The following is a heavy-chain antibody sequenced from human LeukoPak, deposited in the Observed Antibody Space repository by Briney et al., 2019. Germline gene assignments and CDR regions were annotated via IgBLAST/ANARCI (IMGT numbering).Heavy chain of an antibody. CDR2: MNPNSGNT. J-gene: IGHJ6*03. V-gene: IGHV1-8*02. CDR1: GYTFTSYG. D-gene: IGHD6-13*01. Sequence: GASVKVSCKASGYTFTSYGISWVRQAPGQGLEWMGWMNPNSGNTGYAQKFQGRVTMTRNTSISTAYMELSSLRSEDTAVYYCARGVEDSSSWSYYYYYMDVWGKGTTVTVSS. CDR3: ARGVEDSSSWSYYYYYMDV.